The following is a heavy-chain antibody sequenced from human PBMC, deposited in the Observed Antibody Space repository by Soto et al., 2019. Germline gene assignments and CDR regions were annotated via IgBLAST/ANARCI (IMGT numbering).Heavy chain of an antibody. V-gene: IGHV1-18*01. CDR2: ISTYNGNT. D-gene: IGHD1-1*01. J-gene: IGHJ6*02. CDR3: ARHDWKGSYYYYGMDV. CDR1: GYTFTSYG. Sequence: GASVKVSCKASGYTFTSYGISWVRQAPGQGLEWMGWISTYNGNTNYAQKLQGRVTVTTDTSPSTAYIELRSLRSDDTAVYYCARHDWKGSYYYYGMDVWGQGTTVTVSS.